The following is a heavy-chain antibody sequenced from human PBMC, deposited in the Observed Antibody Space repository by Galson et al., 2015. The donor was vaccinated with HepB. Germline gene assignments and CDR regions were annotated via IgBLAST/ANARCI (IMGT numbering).Heavy chain of an antibody. CDR3: AREGYGDYVDPPFDY. CDR1: GYTFTSYY. D-gene: IGHD4-17*01. V-gene: IGHV1-46*03. J-gene: IGHJ4*02. Sequence: SVKVSCKASGYTFTSYYMHWVRRAPGQGLEWMGIINPSGGSTSYAQKFQGRVTMTRDTSTSTVYMELSSLRSEDTAVYYCAREGYGDYVDPPFDYWGQGTLVTVSS. CDR2: INPSGGST.